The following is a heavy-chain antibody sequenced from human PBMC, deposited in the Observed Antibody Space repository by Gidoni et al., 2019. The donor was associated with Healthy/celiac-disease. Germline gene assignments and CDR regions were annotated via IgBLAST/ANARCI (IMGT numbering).Heavy chain of an antibody. CDR1: GFTFRRAW. CDR3: ARDRSVVITIVRGVIDYYYYGMDV. J-gene: IGHJ6*02. Sequence: EVQLVESGGGLVQPGGSMRLSGAAYGFTFRRAWMSWVRRAPGKWLEWVANRKQYGSEKYYGDSVKGRFTIPRDNAKNSLYLQMNSLRAEDTAVYYCARDRSVVITIVRGVIDYYYYGMDVCGQGTTVTVSS. D-gene: IGHD3-10*01. CDR2: RKQYGSEK. V-gene: IGHV3-7*01.